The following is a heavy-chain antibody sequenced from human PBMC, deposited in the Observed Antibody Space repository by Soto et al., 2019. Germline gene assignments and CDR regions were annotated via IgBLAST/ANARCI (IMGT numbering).Heavy chain of an antibody. J-gene: IGHJ3*02. CDR3: ARASRADAFDI. CDR1: GGSISTYD. CDR2: IYFSGTT. Sequence: SETLSLTCPVSGGSISTYDWSWIRQPLGGGLEWIGYIYFSGTTNYNPSLKSRVTMSVDTSKIQFSLKLSSVTAADTAMYYCARASRADAFDIWGQGTVVTVSS. V-gene: IGHV4-59*12.